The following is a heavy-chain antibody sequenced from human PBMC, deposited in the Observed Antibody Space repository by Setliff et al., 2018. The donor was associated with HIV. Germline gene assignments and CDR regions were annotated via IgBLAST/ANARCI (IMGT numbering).Heavy chain of an antibody. CDR2: IHYNDGKV. CDR1: GDSITNSMHY. CDR3: ARVRSGSYSPSDY. J-gene: IGHJ4*02. D-gene: IGHD1-26*01. V-gene: IGHV4-39*01. Sequence: SETLSLTCTVSGDSITNSMHYWSWIRQPPGKGLEFIGSIHYNDGKVYYNAALRSRFTISRDNARNSGFLQMNSLTAEDTAVYYCARVRSGSYSPSDYWGQGTLVTVSS.